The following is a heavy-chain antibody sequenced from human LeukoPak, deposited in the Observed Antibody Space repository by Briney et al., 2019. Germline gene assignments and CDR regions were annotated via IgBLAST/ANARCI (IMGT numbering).Heavy chain of an antibody. V-gene: IGHV3-7*01. CDR2: IKQDGSEK. Sequence: GGSLRLSCAASGFTFSSYWMGWVRQAPGKGLEWVANIKQDGSEKYYVDSVKGRFTISRDNAKNSLYLQMNSLRAEDTAVYYCARTGGSSWQSEFDYWGQGTLVTVSS. CDR1: GFTFSSYW. CDR3: ARTGGSSWQSEFDY. J-gene: IGHJ4*02. D-gene: IGHD6-13*01.